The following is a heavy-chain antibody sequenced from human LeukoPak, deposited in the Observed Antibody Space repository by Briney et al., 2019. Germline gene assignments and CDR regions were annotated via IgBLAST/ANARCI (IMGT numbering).Heavy chain of an antibody. CDR1: GGSISSYY. J-gene: IGHJ5*02. V-gene: IGHV4-59*08. D-gene: IGHD3-10*01. CDR2: IYYSGST. Sequence: SETLSLTCTVSGGSISSYYWSWIRQPPGKGLEWIGYIYYSGSTNYNPSLKSRVTISVDTSKNQFSLKLSSVTAADTAVYYCARSYYYGSGSYYKLPWFDPWGQGTLVTVSS. CDR3: ARSYYYGSGSYYKLPWFDP.